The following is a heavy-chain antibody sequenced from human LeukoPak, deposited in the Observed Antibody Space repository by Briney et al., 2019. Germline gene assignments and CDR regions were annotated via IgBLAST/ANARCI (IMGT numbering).Heavy chain of an antibody. J-gene: IGHJ4*02. Sequence: SQTLSLTCTVPGGSISSGDYYWSWIRQPPGKGLEWIGYIYYSGSTYYNPSLKSRVTISVDTSKNQFSLKLSSVTAADTAVYYCASGPSPYFFDYWGRGTLVTVSS. CDR2: IYYSGST. D-gene: IGHD3/OR15-3a*01. CDR3: ASGPSPYFFDY. CDR1: GGSISSGDYY. V-gene: IGHV4-30-4*08.